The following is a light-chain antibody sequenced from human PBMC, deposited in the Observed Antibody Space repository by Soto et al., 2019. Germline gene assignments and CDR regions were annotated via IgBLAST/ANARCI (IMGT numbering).Light chain of an antibody. J-gene: IGLJ3*02. CDR3: AAWDDSLGGSWV. Sequence: QAVVTQPPSVSGAPGRRATISCTGSSSNIGAGYDVHWYQQFPGTAPKLLIYANNNRPSGVPDRFSGSKSGTSASLAITELQAEDEADYYCAAWDDSLGGSWVFGGGTKLTVL. V-gene: IGLV1-40*01. CDR1: SSNIGAGYD. CDR2: ANN.